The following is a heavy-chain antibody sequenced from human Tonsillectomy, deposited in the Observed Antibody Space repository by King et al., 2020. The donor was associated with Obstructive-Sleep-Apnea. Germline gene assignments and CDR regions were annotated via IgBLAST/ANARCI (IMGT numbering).Heavy chain of an antibody. CDR2: IYSGGST. Sequence: VQLVESGGGLVQPGGSLRLSCAASGFTVSSNYMSWVRQAPGKGLEWVSVIYSGGSTYYADSVTGRFTISRDNSKNTLYLQMNSRRAEDTAVYYCARSDSYGCGWFDPWGQGTLVTLSS. CDR3: ARSDSYGCGWFDP. J-gene: IGHJ5*02. V-gene: IGHV3-66*01. D-gene: IGHD5-18*01. CDR1: GFTVSSNY.